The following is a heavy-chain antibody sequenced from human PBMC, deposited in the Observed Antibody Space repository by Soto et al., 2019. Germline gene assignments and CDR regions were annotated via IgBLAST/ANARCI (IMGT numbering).Heavy chain of an antibody. V-gene: IGHV3-23*01. CDR1: GFTFSDYW. D-gene: IGHD3-9*01. Sequence: GGSLRLSCAASGFTFSDYWMHWVRQVPGKGLVWVARISGSDSSTYYADSVKGRFTISRDNSKNTLYLQMNSLRAEDTAVYYCAKDRRQTAYYDILTGYYRGPGFDIWGQGTMVTVSS. CDR2: ISGSDSST. J-gene: IGHJ3*02. CDR3: AKDRRQTAYYDILTGYYRGPGFDI.